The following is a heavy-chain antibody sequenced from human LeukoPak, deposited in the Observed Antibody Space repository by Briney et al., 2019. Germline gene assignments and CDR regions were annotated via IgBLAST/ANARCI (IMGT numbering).Heavy chain of an antibody. CDR3: ARLGSGWTNSDFDY. V-gene: IGHV4-59*01. D-gene: IGHD6-19*01. CDR2: IYYSGST. Sequence: PSETLSLTYTVSGGSISSYYWSWIRQPPVKGLEWIGYIYYSGSTNYNPSLKSRVTISVDTSKYQFSLKLSSVTAADTAVYYCARLGSGWTNSDFDYWGQGTLVTVSS. CDR1: GGSISSYY. J-gene: IGHJ4*02.